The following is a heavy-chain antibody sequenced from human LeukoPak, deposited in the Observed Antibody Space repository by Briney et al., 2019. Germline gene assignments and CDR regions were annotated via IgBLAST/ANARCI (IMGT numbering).Heavy chain of an antibody. CDR1: GGSISSYY. D-gene: IGHD5-24*01. J-gene: IGHJ3*02. Sequence: PSETLSLTCTVSGGSISSYYWSWIRQPPGKGLEWIGYIYHSGTTSYSPSLKSRITISADTSKNQFSLKLTSVTAADTAVYYCARGRDGYNDGFDIWGQGTMVTVSS. V-gene: IGHV4-59*01. CDR3: ARGRDGYNDGFDI. CDR2: IYHSGTT.